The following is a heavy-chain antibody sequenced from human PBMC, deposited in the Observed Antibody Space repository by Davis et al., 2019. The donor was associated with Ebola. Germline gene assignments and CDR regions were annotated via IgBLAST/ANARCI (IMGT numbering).Heavy chain of an antibody. V-gene: IGHV4-34*01. CDR1: GGSFSGYY. CDR2: INHSGST. J-gene: IGHJ3*02. D-gene: IGHD2-21*01. Sequence: SETLSLTFAVHGGSFSGYYWSWIRQPPGKGLEWIGEINHSGSTNYNPSLKRRVTISVDTSKNQFSLKLSSVTAADTAVYYCARDVVVIGNDAFDIWGQGTMVTVSS. CDR3: ARDVVVIGNDAFDI.